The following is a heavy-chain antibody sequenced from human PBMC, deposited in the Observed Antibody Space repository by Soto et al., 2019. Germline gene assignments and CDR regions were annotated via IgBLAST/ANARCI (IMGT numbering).Heavy chain of an antibody. CDR3: AKDYDAHF. CDR2: ITDNA. V-gene: IGHV3-23*01. D-gene: IGHD5-12*01. CDR1: GFTFSNYA. Sequence: GGSLRLSCAASGFTFSNYAMSWVRQAPGKGLEWVSGITDNAHYADSVKGRFSISRDNSMNTLYLQMNSLRADDTAVYYCAKDYDAHFWGQGTLVTVSS. J-gene: IGHJ4*02.